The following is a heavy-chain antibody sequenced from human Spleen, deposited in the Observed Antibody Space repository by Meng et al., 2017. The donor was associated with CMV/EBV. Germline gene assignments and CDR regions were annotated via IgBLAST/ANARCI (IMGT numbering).Heavy chain of an antibody. CDR1: GGSFSGYY. D-gene: IGHD4-23*01. J-gene: IGHJ4*02. CDR2: IYSSGST. CDR3: ARSERDYGGNPTDFDY. Sequence: GSLRLSCAVYGGSFSGYYWSWIRQPPGKGLEWIGYIYSSGSTNYNPSLKSRVTISVDTSKNQFSLKLSSVTAADTAVYYCARSERDYGGNPTDFDYWGQGTLVTVSS. V-gene: IGHV4-59*01.